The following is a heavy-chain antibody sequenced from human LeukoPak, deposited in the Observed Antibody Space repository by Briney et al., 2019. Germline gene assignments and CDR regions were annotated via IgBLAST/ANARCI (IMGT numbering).Heavy chain of an antibody. V-gene: IGHV5-51*01. CDR3: ARTNYYETSGWASGLSPFDM. Sequence: GESLKISCKGSGYSFATHWIAWVRQVPGKGLEWIGVIYPVDSDTRYSPSSQGQVTISVDKSTSTAYLQWSSLKASDTAMYYCARTNYYETSGWASGLSPFDMWGRGTMVTVSS. D-gene: IGHD3-22*01. CDR2: IYPVDSDT. CDR1: GYSFATHW. J-gene: IGHJ3*02.